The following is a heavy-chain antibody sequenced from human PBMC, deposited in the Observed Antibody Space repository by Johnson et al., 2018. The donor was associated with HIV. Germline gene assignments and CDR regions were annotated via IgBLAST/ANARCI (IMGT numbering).Heavy chain of an antibody. V-gene: IGHV3-30*18. Sequence: QVQLVESGGGVVQPGRSLRVSCGASGFTFSSHDMHWVRQAPGKGLEWVAVISYDGSNQYCADYVKGRFPISRDNSNKTVYLQMNSLGPEDTAVYYCAKPPSMGADAFDIWCQGTMVTVSS. D-gene: IGHD3-16*01. CDR2: ISYDGSNQ. J-gene: IGHJ3*02. CDR3: AKPPSMGADAFDI. CDR1: GFTFSSHD.